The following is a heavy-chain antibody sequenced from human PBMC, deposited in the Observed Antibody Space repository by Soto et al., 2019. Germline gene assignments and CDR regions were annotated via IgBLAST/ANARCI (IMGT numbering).Heavy chain of an antibody. Sequence: SETLSLTCAVYGGSFSGFFWSWIRQPPGKGLEWIGEINHSGSTNYNPSLKSRVTISVDTSKNQFSLKLSSVTAADTAVYYCARVGSQPYYYYDSSGFRNWFDPWGQGTLVTVSS. CDR1: GGSFSGFF. V-gene: IGHV4-34*01. D-gene: IGHD3-22*01. CDR2: INHSGST. J-gene: IGHJ5*02. CDR3: ARVGSQPYYYYDSSGFRNWFDP.